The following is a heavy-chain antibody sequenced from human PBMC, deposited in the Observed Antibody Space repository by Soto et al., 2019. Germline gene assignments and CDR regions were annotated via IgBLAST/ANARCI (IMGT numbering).Heavy chain of an antibody. J-gene: IGHJ6*02. CDR3: ARDSINIAVAGMDV. CDR1: GYTFTSYG. V-gene: IGHV1-18*04. Sequence: GASVKVSCKASGYTFTSYGISWVRQAPGQGLEWMGWISAYNGNTNYAQKLQGRVTMTTDTSTSTAYMELRSLRSDDTAVYYCARDSINIAVAGMDVWGQGTTVTVSS. CDR2: ISAYNGNT. D-gene: IGHD6-19*01.